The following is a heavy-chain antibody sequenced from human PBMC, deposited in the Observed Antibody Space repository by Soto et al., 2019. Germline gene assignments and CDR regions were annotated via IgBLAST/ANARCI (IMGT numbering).Heavy chain of an antibody. D-gene: IGHD3-3*01. CDR2: ISYDGSNK. CDR3: ARGRSYYDFWSGYYDYYGMDV. J-gene: IGHJ6*02. V-gene: IGHV3-30-3*01. CDR1: GFTFSSYA. Sequence: PGGSLRLSCAASGFTFSSYAMTWVRQAPGKGLEWVAVISYDGSNKYYADSVKGRFTISRDNSKNTLYLQMNSLRAEDTAVYYCARGRSYYDFWSGYYDYYGMDVWGQGTTVTVSS.